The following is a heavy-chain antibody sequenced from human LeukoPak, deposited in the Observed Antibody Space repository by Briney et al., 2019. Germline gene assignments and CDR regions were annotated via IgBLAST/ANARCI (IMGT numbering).Heavy chain of an antibody. CDR3: ARGLYYMDV. J-gene: IGHJ6*03. Sequence: GGSLRLPCAASGFTFSTHTMAWVRQAPGKGLEWLSYISGSSNVIYYADSVKGRSTISRDNAKDSLYLQMNSLKAEDTAVYYCARGLYYMDVWGKGTTVTVSS. CDR2: ISGSSNVI. V-gene: IGHV3-48*01. CDR1: GFTFSTHT.